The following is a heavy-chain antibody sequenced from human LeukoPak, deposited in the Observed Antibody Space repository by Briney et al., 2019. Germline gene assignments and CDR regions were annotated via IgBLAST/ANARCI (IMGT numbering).Heavy chain of an antibody. V-gene: IGHV3-21*01. CDR2: ISSSSYI. CDR1: GFTFSSYS. J-gene: IGHJ3*02. CDR3: ARAKYYDFWSGYSGGYDAFDI. Sequence: SGGSLRLSCAASGFTFSSYSMNWVRQAPGKGLEWVSSISSSSYIYYADSVKGRFTISRDNAKNSLYLQMNSLRAEDTAVYYCARAKYYDFWSGYSGGYDAFDIWGQGTMVTVSS. D-gene: IGHD3-3*01.